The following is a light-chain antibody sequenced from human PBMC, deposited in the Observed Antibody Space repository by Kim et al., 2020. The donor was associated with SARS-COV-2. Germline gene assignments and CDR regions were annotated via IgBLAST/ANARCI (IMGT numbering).Light chain of an antibody. Sequence: SGSPGQTASITCSGDKLGDKYACWYQQKPGQSPVLVIYQDSKRPSGIRERFSGSNSGNTATLTISGTQAMDEADYYCQAWDSSTAVFGGGTQLTVL. CDR3: QAWDSSTAV. CDR1: KLGDKY. CDR2: QDS. J-gene: IGLJ2*01. V-gene: IGLV3-1*01.